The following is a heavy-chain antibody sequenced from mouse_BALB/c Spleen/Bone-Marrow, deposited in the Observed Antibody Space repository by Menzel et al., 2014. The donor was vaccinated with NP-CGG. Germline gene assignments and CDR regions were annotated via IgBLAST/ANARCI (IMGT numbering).Heavy chain of an antibody. CDR2: VNPNNGGT. V-gene: IGHV1-26*01. CDR3: ARGIITTGFDY. Sequence: EVKLVESGPDLAKPGASVKISCKASGYSFTGYYMHWVKQSHGKSLEWIGRVNPNNGGTSYNQKLKGKAILTVDKSSSTAYMELRSLTSEDSAVYYCARGIITTGFDYWGQGTTLTVSS. J-gene: IGHJ2*01. D-gene: IGHD1-2*01. CDR1: GYSFTGYY.